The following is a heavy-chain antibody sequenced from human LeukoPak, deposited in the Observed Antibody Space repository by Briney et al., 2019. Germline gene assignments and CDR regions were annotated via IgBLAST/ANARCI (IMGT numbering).Heavy chain of an antibody. CDR1: GYHFTNYW. Sequence: GESLQISCKGSGYHFTNYWIGWVRQMPGKGLDWMGLIYPGDSDIRYRPSFQGQVTISANKSISTAYLQWSSLKASDTAMYYCARLNATGDIVGHPDCWGQGTLVTVSS. J-gene: IGHJ4*02. CDR2: IYPGDSDI. D-gene: IGHD2-21*01. V-gene: IGHV5-51*01. CDR3: ARLNATGDIVGHPDC.